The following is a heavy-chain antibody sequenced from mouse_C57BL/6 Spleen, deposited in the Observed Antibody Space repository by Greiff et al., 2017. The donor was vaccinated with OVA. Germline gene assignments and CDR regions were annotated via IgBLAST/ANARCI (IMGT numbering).Heavy chain of an antibody. V-gene: IGHV1-64*01. Sequence: QVQLQQPGAELVKPGASVKLSCKASGYTFTSYWMHWVKQRPGQGLEWIGMIHPNSGSTNYNEKFKSKATLTVDKSSSTAYMQLSSLTSEDSAVYYGARGRDYGSSYGDYWGQGTTLTVSS. J-gene: IGHJ2*01. CDR1: GYTFTSYW. CDR2: IHPNSGST. D-gene: IGHD1-1*01. CDR3: ARGRDYGSSYGDY.